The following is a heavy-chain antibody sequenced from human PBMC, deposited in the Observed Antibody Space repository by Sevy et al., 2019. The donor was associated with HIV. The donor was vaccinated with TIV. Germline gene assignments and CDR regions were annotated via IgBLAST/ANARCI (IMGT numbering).Heavy chain of an antibody. CDR2: IYPGDPDI. CDR1: GYRFADYW. D-gene: IGHD1-1*01. CDR3: ARGARGTLPAYYYYTLNV. V-gene: IGHV5-51*01. J-gene: IGHJ6*02. Sequence: GESLKISCKASGYRFADYWIGWVRQMRGKGLEYMGIIYPGDPDIRYSPPFQGQVTISVDKSISTAYLQWSSLKASDSAIYYCARGARGTLPAYYYYTLNVWGQGTTVTVSS.